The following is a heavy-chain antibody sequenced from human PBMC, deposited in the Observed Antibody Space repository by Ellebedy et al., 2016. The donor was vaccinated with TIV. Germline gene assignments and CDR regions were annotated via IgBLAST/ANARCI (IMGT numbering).Heavy chain of an antibody. CDR3: ARFTSDYSGDWFGRAFDH. J-gene: IGHJ4*02. CDR1: GYSFTNYW. V-gene: IGHV5-51*01. CDR2: IHPGDSDT. D-gene: IGHD2-21*02. Sequence: PGGSLRLSCKGSGYSFTNYWIGWVRQMPGKGLEWMGIIHPGDSDTRYSPSFQGQVTISGDKSISTAYLQWSSLKASDTAMYYCARFTSDYSGDWFGRAFDHWGQGTLVIVSS.